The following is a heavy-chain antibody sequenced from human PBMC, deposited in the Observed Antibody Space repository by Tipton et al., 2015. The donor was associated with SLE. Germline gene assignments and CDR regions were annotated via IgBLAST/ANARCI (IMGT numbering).Heavy chain of an antibody. D-gene: IGHD3-16*01. CDR2: ISHAGGT. CDR1: GYSIRSSGYF. CDR3: VRHGAYYFDY. J-gene: IGHJ4*02. V-gene: IGHV4-39*01. Sequence: TLSLTCTVSGYSIRSSGYFWGWIRQPPGKGLEWIGEISHAGGTYYNPSLNSRVTISADTSKNQFSLKVTSVTAADTAVYYCVRHGAYYFDYWGQGTLVTVSS.